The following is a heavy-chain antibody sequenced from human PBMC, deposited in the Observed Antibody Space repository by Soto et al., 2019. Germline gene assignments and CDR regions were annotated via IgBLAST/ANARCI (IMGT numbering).Heavy chain of an antibody. CDR1: GYIFMNYY. CDR2: INPNGYTS. CDR3: ARDLHGAFTTMVY. V-gene: IGHV1-46*01. Sequence: ASVKVSCKASGYIFMNYYIHWVRQAPGQGLEWMGIINPNGYTSTLAQKFQGRLTVTSDTSTSTVYMELGSLSSEDTAVYYRARDLHGAFTTMVYWGQGSLVTVSS. J-gene: IGHJ4*02. D-gene: IGHD5-18*01.